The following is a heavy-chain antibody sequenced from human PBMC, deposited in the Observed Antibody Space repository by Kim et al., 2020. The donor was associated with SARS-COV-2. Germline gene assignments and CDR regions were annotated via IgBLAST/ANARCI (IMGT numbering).Heavy chain of an antibody. Sequence: GGSLRLSCVASGFIISSFCMTWVRQPPGKGLEWVSNIKEDGSAAYYADSVKGRFTISRDNSKNSLYLQMNSLRAEDTAVYYCMKDPGCYWGQGTLVIVSS. CDR3: MKDPGCY. D-gene: IGHD3-10*01. J-gene: IGHJ4*02. V-gene: IGHV3-7*01. CDR1: GFIISSFC. CDR2: IKEDGSAA.